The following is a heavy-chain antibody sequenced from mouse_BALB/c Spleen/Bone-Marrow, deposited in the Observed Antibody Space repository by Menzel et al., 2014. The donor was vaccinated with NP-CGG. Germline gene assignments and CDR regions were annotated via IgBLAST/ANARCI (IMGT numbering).Heavy chain of an antibody. J-gene: IGHJ4*01. CDR1: GSSITSDYA. D-gene: IGHD1-1*01. Sequence: EVQLVESGPGLVKPSQSLSLTCTVTGSSITSDYAWNWIRQFPGNKLEWMGYISYSGSTSYNPSLKSRISITRDTSKNQFFLQLNSVTTEDTATYYCASISTVVGTWDAMDYWGQGTSVTVSS. V-gene: IGHV3-2*02. CDR3: ASISTVVGTWDAMDY. CDR2: ISYSGST.